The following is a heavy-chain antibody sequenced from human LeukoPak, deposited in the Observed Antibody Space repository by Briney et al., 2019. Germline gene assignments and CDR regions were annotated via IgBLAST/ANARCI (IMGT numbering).Heavy chain of an antibody. D-gene: IGHD3-16*01. Sequence: GASVKVSCKASGYTFTSYYMNWVRQAPGQGLEWMGIINPTGGSTSYAQKFQGRVTITRDTSTSTVYMELSSLRSEDTAVYYCARGLTFGGVTNDAFDIWGQGTMVTVSS. CDR1: GYTFTSYY. CDR3: ARGLTFGGVTNDAFDI. CDR2: INPTGGST. J-gene: IGHJ3*02. V-gene: IGHV1-46*01.